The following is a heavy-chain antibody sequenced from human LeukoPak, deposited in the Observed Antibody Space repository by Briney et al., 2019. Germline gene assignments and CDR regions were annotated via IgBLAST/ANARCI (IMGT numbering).Heavy chain of an antibody. CDR1: GGSISSYY. CDR3: ARGSRLTAAGFGY. Sequence: SETLSLTCTVSGGSISSYYWSWIRQPPGKGLEWIGEINHSGSTNYNPSLKSRVTISVDTSKNQFSLKLSSVTAADTAVYYCARGSRLTAAGFGYWGQGTLVTVSS. D-gene: IGHD6-13*01. J-gene: IGHJ4*02. CDR2: INHSGST. V-gene: IGHV4-34*01.